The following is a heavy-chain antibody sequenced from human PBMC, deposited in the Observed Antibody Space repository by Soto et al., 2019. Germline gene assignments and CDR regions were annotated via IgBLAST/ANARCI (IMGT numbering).Heavy chain of an antibody. CDR3: ATSFRYFDN. Sequence: GGTLRLSCAGSVFTATTTPLSWVRQPPGKGLEWVTTISGTASRTYYVDSVKGRFFISRDNSKNTVTLQMNNLTLDDTAVYYCATSFRYFDNWGQGTRVTVSS. V-gene: IGHV3-23*01. CDR1: VFTATTTP. J-gene: IGHJ4*02. CDR2: ISGTASRT. D-gene: IGHD3-9*01.